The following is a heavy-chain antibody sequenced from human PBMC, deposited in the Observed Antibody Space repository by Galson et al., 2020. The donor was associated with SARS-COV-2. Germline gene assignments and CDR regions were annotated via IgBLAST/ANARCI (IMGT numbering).Heavy chain of an antibody. Sequence: SETLSLTCTVSGGSISSGGYYWSWIRHHPGKGLEWIGYISYSGSSYSTPSFRSRVSISVDTSKNQLSLNLSSVTAAGTAVYYCARDWSAAGAFDIWGLGTMVTVSS. V-gene: IGHV4-31*03. J-gene: IGHJ3*02. CDR1: GGSISSGGYY. CDR3: ARDWSAAGAFDI. CDR2: ISYSGSS. D-gene: IGHD6-25*01.